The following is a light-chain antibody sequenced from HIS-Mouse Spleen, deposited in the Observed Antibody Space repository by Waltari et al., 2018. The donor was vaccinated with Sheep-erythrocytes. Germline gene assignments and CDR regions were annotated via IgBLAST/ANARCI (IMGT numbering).Light chain of an antibody. Sequence: QAVLTQPSSLSASPGASASLTCTLRSGINVGTYRIYWYQQKPGSPPQYLLRYKSDSDSRQGPGGPSCCSGSKDASANAGILRMSGLQAEDEADYYCMIWHSSAWVFGGGTKLTVL. J-gene: IGLJ3*02. CDR3: MIWHSSAWV. CDR2: YKSDSDS. CDR1: SGINVGTYR. V-gene: IGLV5-45*02.